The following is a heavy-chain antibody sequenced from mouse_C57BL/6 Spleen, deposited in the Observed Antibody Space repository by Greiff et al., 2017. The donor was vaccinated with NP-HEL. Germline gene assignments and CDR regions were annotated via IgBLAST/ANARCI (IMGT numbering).Heavy chain of an antibody. J-gene: IGHJ3*01. Sequence: VQLQQSGPELVKPGASVKISCKASGYTFTDYYMNWVKQSHGKSLEWIGDINPNNGGTSYNQKFKGKATLTVDKSSSTAYMELRSLTSEDSAVYYCASYSNPFAYWGQGTLVTVSA. CDR2: INPNNGGT. V-gene: IGHV1-26*01. CDR1: GYTFTDYY. D-gene: IGHD2-5*01. CDR3: ASYSNPFAY.